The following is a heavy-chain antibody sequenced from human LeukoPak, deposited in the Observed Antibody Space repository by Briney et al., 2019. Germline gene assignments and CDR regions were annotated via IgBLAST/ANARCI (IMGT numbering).Heavy chain of an antibody. CDR1: GYTFTGYY. Sequence: GASVKVSCKASGYTFTGYYIHWVRQAPGQGLDWMGRINPNNGGTNYAQKFQGRVTMTRDMSMSTAYMELSRLRSDDTAVYYCAGEDNSSGYRPFDIWGQGTRVTVPS. CDR2: INPNNGGT. D-gene: IGHD3-22*01. V-gene: IGHV1-2*06. CDR3: AGEDNSSGYRPFDI. J-gene: IGHJ3*02.